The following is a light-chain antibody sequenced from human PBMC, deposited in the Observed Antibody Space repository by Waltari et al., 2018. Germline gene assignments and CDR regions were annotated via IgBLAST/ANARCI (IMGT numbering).Light chain of an antibody. CDR1: PILSSY. J-gene: IGKJ1*01. Sequence: DIQMTQSPSSLSASVGARVTITCRASPILSSYLNWYQQKPGKAPKLLIYSASCLQSGVPARFSGSGSGTDFTLTISSLQPEDFATYYCQQSYSTPRTFGQGTKVEIK. V-gene: IGKV1-39*01. CDR3: QQSYSTPRT. CDR2: SAS.